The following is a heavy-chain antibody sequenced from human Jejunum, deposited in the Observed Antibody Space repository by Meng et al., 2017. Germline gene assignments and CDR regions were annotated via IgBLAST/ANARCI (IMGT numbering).Heavy chain of an antibody. CDR2: IIPIVDKP. CDR1: GGTFSSYP. J-gene: IGHJ5*02. V-gene: IGHV1-69*13. D-gene: IGHD2-2*01. CDR3: TREDYLMPT. Sequence: SVKVFCKAFGGTFSSYPIRWVRQAPGQGFEWIGGIIPIVDKPNYAQKFQSRVMITADESTKTAYMELSSLTSEDTAVYYCTREDYLMPTWGQGTQVTVSS.